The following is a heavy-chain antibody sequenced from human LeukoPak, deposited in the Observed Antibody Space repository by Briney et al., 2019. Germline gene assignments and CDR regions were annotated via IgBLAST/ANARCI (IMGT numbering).Heavy chain of an antibody. CDR3: AKCLGSSSWLALGMDV. J-gene: IGHJ6*04. D-gene: IGHD6-13*01. Sequence: GGSLRLSCAASGFTFSSYGMHWVRQAPGKGLEWVAVISYDGSNKYYADSVKGRFTISRDNSKNTLYLQTNSLRAEDTAVYYCAKCLGSSSWLALGMDVWGKGTTVTVSS. CDR1: GFTFSSYG. V-gene: IGHV3-30*18. CDR2: ISYDGSNK.